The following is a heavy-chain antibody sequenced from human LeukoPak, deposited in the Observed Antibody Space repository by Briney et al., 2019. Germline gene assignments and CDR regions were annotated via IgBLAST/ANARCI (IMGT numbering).Heavy chain of an antibody. J-gene: IGHJ1*01. V-gene: IGHV3-74*01. D-gene: IGHD1-26*01. CDR3: AKDRTWEYGYFQH. Sequence: GGSLRLSCAASGFIFSSYWMHWVRHAPGKGLAWVSRINTDGSSTSYADSVKGRFTISRDNSKNTLYLQMNSLRAEDTAVYYCAKDRTWEYGYFQHWGQGTLVTVSS. CDR2: INTDGSST. CDR1: GFIFSSYW.